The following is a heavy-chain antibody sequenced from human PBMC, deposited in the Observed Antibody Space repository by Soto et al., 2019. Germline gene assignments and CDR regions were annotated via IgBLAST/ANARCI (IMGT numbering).Heavy chain of an antibody. V-gene: IGHV3-15*01. J-gene: IGHJ6*03. CDR3: TTETRGEDYYYYMDV. Sequence: PGGSLRLSCAASGFTFSNAWMSWVRQAPGKGLEWVGRIKSKTDGGTTDYAAPVKGRFTISRDDSKNTLYLQMNSLKTEDTAVYYCTTETRGEDYYYYMDVWGKGTTVTVSS. CDR2: IKSKTDGGTT. CDR1: GFTFSNAW. D-gene: IGHD3-16*01.